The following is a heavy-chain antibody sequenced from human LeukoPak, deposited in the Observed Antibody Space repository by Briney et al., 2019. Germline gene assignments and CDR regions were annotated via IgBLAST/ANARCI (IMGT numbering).Heavy chain of an antibody. D-gene: IGHD6-6*01. Sequence: GGSLRLSCAASGFTFSSYAMSWVRQAPGKGLEWVSAISGSGGRTYYADSAKGRFTISRDNSKNTLYLQMNSLRAEDTAVYYCAKGLIEYSSSSDYYYMDVWGKGTTVTVSS. CDR1: GFTFSSYA. CDR3: AKGLIEYSSSSDYYYMDV. J-gene: IGHJ6*03. V-gene: IGHV3-23*01. CDR2: ISGSGGRT.